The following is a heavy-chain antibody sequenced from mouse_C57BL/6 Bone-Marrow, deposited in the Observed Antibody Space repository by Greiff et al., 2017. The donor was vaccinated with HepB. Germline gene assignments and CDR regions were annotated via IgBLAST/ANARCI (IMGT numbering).Heavy chain of an antibody. CDR3: ARRNYYGSSLYWYFDV. CDR2: ISNLAYSI. CDR1: GFTFSDYG. Sequence: EVKLMESGGGLVQPGGSLKLSCAASGFTFSDYGMAWVRQAPRKGPEWVAFISNLAYSIYYADTVTGRFTISRENAKNTLYLEMSSLRSEDTAMYYCARRNYYGSSLYWYFDVWGTGTTVTVSS. D-gene: IGHD1-1*01. J-gene: IGHJ1*03. V-gene: IGHV5-15*01.